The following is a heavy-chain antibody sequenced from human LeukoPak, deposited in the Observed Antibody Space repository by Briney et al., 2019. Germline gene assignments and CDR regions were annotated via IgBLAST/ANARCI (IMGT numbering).Heavy chain of an antibody. CDR2: TYYRSKWFK. V-gene: IGHV6-1*01. Sequence: SQTLSLTCAISGDSVSGNSVAWNWIRQSPSRGLEWLGRTYYRSKWFKEYAVSVKSRLTINPDTSKNQFSLQLNSVTPEDTAVYYCARGNSLAKSFDYWGQGSLVTVSS. CDR3: ARGNSLAKSFDY. D-gene: IGHD4-23*01. J-gene: IGHJ4*02. CDR1: GDSVSGNSVA.